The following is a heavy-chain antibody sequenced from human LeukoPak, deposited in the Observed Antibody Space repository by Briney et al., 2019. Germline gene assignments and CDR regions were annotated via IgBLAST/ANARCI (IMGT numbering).Heavy chain of an antibody. CDR3: ARTRYYYGSRSYGAPYYFDY. J-gene: IGHJ4*02. V-gene: IGHV4-39*01. CDR2: IYYSGST. D-gene: IGHD3-10*01. CDR1: GGSISSSSYY. Sequence: SETLSLTCTVSGGSISSSSYYWGWIRQPPGKGLEWIGSIYYSGSTYYNPSLKSRVTISVDTSKNQFSLKLSSVTAADTAVYSCARTRYYYGSRSYGAPYYFDYWGQGTLVTVSS.